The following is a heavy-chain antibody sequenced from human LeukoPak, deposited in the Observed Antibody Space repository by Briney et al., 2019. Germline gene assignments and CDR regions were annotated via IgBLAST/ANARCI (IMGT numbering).Heavy chain of an antibody. D-gene: IGHD3-22*01. Sequence: GGSLRLSCATSGFTFNNAWMSWVRQAAGKGLEWVGRVKSETDGGTTDYASPVKGRFTISRDDSKNTLYLQMNSLKTEDTAVYYCTTDVTDYYDNGVYYFDYWGQGSLVTVSS. J-gene: IGHJ4*02. CDR2: VKSETDGGTT. CDR1: GFTFNNAW. V-gene: IGHV3-15*01. CDR3: TTDVTDYYDNGVYYFDY.